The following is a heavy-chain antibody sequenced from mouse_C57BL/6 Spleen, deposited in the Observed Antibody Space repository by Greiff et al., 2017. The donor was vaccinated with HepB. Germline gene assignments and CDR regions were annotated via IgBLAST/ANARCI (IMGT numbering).Heavy chain of an antibody. D-gene: IGHD1-1*01. J-gene: IGHJ2*01. CDR1: GYAFSSSW. V-gene: IGHV1-82*01. Sequence: QVQLKQSGPELVKPGASVKISCKASGYAFSSSWMNWVKQRPGKGLEWIGRIYPGDGDTNYNGKFKGKATLTADKSSSTAYMQLSSLTSEDSAVYFCARERNYCLFDYWGQGTTLTVSS. CDR2: IYPGDGDT. CDR3: ARERNYCLFDY.